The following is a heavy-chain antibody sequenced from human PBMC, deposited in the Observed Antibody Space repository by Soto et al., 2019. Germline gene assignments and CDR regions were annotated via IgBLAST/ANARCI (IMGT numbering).Heavy chain of an antibody. D-gene: IGHD2-15*01. J-gene: IGHJ6*03. V-gene: IGHV1-69*02. CDR3: ALGYCSGSSCYSDYYYYMDV. CDR2: IIPILDIA. Sequence: QVQLVQSGAEVKKPGSSVKVSCKASGGTFSTYTISWVRQAPGQGLEWMGRIIPILDIANFAQKFQGRVTITADKSTNTVYMELSSLRSEDTAVYYCALGYCSGSSCYSDYYYYMDVWGKGTTVTVSS. CDR1: GGTFSTYT.